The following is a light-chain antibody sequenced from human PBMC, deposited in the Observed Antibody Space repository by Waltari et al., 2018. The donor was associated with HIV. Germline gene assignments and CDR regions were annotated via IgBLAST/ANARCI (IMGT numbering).Light chain of an antibody. Sequence: QSALTQPRSVSGSPGQSVTISCTGTSSDVGGSNYVSWYQQHPGKAPKLMIYAVSQRPAGVPDRFSGSKSGNTDSLTISGPQAEDEADYFCCSYAGSYTFVFGTGTKVTVI. CDR3: CSYAGSYTFV. CDR1: SSDVGGSNY. J-gene: IGLJ1*01. V-gene: IGLV2-11*01. CDR2: AVS.